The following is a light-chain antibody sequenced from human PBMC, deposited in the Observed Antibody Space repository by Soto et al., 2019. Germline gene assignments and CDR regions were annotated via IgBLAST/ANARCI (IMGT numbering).Light chain of an antibody. CDR2: WAS. Sequence: IVMTQSPDSLAVSLGERATINCRSSQSVLYDSNNKNYLSWYQQKPGQPPKLLISWASTRNSGVPDRISASGSGTYFTLTIRSLQAEDVAVYYCQQSYSTPYTFGQGTKLEI. J-gene: IGKJ2*01. V-gene: IGKV4-1*01. CDR1: QSVLYDSNNKNY. CDR3: QQSYSTPYT.